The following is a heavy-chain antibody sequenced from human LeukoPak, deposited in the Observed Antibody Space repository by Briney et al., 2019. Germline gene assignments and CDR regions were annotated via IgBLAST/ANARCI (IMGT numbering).Heavy chain of an antibody. D-gene: IGHD3-22*01. CDR2: IYYSGST. CDR3: ARGYYDSSGPSAFDI. Sequence: PSETLSLTCTVSGGSTSSGGYYWSWIRQHPGKGLEWIGYIYYSGSTYYNPSLKSRVTTSVDTSKNQFSLKLSSVTAADTAVYYCARGYYDSSGPSAFDIWGQGTMVTVSS. J-gene: IGHJ3*02. V-gene: IGHV4-31*03. CDR1: GGSTSSGGYY.